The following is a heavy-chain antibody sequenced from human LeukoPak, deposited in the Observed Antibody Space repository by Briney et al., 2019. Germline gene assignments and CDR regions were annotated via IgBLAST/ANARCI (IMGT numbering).Heavy chain of an antibody. CDR3: ARAPNYYDSSGYYYFDY. CDR2: IIPVFGTA. J-gene: IGHJ4*02. Sequence: ASVEVSCKASGGTFSSYAISWVRQAPGQGLEWMGGIIPVFGTANYAQRFQGRVTITADESTSTAYMELSSLRSEDTAVYYCARAPNYYDSSGYYYFDYWGQGTLVTVSS. D-gene: IGHD3-22*01. V-gene: IGHV1-69*13. CDR1: GGTFSSYA.